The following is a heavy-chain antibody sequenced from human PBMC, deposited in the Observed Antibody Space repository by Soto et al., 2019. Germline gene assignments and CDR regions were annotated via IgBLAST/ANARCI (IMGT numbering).Heavy chain of an antibody. J-gene: IGHJ3*02. CDR1: GFTFSNFG. V-gene: IGHV3-30*18. Sequence: GGSLRLSCAASGFTFSNFGMHWVRQAPGKGPEWVALISYDGSNKYYADSVKGRFTISRDTSKNTLYLQMSSLRAEDTAVYYCAKDKLSSTDAFDSWGQGTMVTVSS. CDR3: AKDKLSSTDAFDS. CDR2: ISYDGSNK.